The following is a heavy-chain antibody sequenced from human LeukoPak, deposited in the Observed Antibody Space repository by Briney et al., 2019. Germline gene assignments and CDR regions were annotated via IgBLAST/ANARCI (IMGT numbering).Heavy chain of an antibody. CDR3: ARDLGSYGFEYNWFDP. J-gene: IGHJ5*02. Sequence: GASVKVSCKASGGTFSSYAISWVRQAPGQGLEWMGGIIPIFGTANYAQKFQGRDTITTDESTSTAYMELSSLRSEDTAVYYCARDLGSYGFEYNWFDPWGQGTLVTVSS. CDR1: GGTFSSYA. V-gene: IGHV1-69*05. D-gene: IGHD5-18*01. CDR2: IIPIFGTA.